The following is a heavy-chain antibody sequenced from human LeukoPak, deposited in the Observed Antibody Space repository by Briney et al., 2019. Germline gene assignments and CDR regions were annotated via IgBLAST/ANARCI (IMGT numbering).Heavy chain of an antibody. CDR3: ARHSGSYYKAPYYFDY. V-gene: IGHV3-21*01. J-gene: IGHJ4*02. CDR1: GFTFSSYS. D-gene: IGHD3-10*01. Sequence: GGSLRLSCAASGFTFSSYSMNWVRQAPGKGLEWVSSISSSSSYIYYADSVKGRFTISRDNAKNSLYLQMNSLRAEDTAVYYCARHSGSYYKAPYYFDYWGQGTLVTVSS. CDR2: ISSSSSYI.